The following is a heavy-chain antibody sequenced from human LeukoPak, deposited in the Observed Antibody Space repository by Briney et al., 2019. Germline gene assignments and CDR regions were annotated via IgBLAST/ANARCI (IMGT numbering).Heavy chain of an antibody. CDR1: GFTFNSYA. CDR2: ISGSGGGT. J-gene: IGHJ4*02. CDR3: AKDLGRYRKNYFDY. V-gene: IGHV3-23*01. Sequence: PVGSLRLSCAASGFTFNSYAMSWVRQAPEKGLEWVATISGSGGGTYYADSVKGRFTISRDDSKNTLYLQMNSLRAEDTAVYYCAKDLGRYRKNYFDYWGQGTLLTGFS. D-gene: IGHD1-26*01.